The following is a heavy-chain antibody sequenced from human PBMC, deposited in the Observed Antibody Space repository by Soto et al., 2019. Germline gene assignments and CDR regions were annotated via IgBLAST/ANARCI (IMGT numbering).Heavy chain of an antibody. CDR2: IHYSGRT. CDR1: GGSVSSGDYY. CDR3: ARSEATVLDY. J-gene: IGHJ4*02. Sequence: SETLSLTCSVSGGSVSSGDYYWSWIRQHPGKGLEWIGDIHYSGRTYYNPSLKSRVTISVDKSKNHFSLKLSSVTAADTAVYYCARSEATVLDYWGQGTLVTVSS. D-gene: IGHD4-17*01. V-gene: IGHV4-39*07.